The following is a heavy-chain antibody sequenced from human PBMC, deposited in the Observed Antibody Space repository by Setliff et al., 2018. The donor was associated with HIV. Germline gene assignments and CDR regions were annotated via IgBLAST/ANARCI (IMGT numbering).Heavy chain of an antibody. CDR2: IYYSGST. J-gene: IGHJ3*02. V-gene: IGHV4-31*03. CDR3: ARETGIVVVPAATYDALDI. Sequence: SETLSLTCTVSGGSISSGGYYWSWIRQHPGKGLEWIGYIYYSGSTYYNPSLKSRVTISVDTSKNQFSLKLSSVTAADTAVYYCARETGIVVVPAATYDALDIWGQGTMVTVSS. D-gene: IGHD2-2*01. CDR1: GGSISSGGYY.